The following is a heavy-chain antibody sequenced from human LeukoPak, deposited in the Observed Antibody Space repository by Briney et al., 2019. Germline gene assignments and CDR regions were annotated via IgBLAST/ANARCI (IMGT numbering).Heavy chain of an antibody. J-gene: IGHJ4*02. D-gene: IGHD3-22*01. CDR1: GYTFTSYC. V-gene: IGHV1-46*01. Sequence: GASVKVSCKASGYTFTSYCMHWVRQAPGQGLEWMGIINPSGGSTSYAQKFQGRVTMTRDMSTSTVYMELSSLRSEDTAVYYCARDGLGSGLDYWGQGTLVTVSS. CDR3: ARDGLGSGLDY. CDR2: INPSGGST.